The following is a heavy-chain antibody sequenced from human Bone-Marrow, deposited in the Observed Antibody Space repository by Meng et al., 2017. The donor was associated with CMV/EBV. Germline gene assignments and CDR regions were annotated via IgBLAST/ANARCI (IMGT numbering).Heavy chain of an antibody. CDR1: GFTSSSYS. V-gene: IGHV3-21*04. CDR3: ASLTGRAFDI. J-gene: IGHJ3*02. CDR2: ISSSSSYI. Sequence: GESLKISCAASGFTSSSYSMNWVRQAPGKGLEWVSSISSSSSYIYYADSVKGRFTISRDNAKNSLYLQMNSLRAEDTALYYCASLTGRAFDIWGQGTMVTVSS. D-gene: IGHD1-20*01.